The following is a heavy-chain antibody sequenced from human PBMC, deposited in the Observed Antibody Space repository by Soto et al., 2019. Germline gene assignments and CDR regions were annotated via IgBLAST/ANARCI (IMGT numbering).Heavy chain of an antibody. V-gene: IGHV3-11*05. Sequence: GGSLRLSCAASGFTFSDYYMSWIRQAPGKGLEWVSYISSSSSYTDYAAPVKGRFTISRDDSKNTLYLQMNSLKTEDTAVYYCTTDSGGKDYWGQGTLVTV. CDR2: ISSSSSYT. CDR3: TTDSGGKDY. J-gene: IGHJ4*02. D-gene: IGHD2-15*01. CDR1: GFTFSDYY.